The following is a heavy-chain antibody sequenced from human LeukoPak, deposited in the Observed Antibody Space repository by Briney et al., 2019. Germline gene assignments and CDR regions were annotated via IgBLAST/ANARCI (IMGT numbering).Heavy chain of an antibody. CDR3: ARDITIFGVDNWFDP. CDR1: GFTFSDYI. D-gene: IGHD3-3*01. Sequence: GGSLRLSCAASGFTFSDYILDWVRQAPGKGLEWVSYISSSGSTIYYADSVKGRFTISRDNAKNSLYLQMNSLRAEDTAVYYCARDITIFGVDNWFDPWGQGTLVTVSS. CDR2: ISSSGSTI. V-gene: IGHV3-11*01. J-gene: IGHJ5*02.